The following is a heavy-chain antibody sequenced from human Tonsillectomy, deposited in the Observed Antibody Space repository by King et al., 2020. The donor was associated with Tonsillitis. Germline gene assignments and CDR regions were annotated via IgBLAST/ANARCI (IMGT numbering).Heavy chain of an antibody. V-gene: IGHV3-48*02. CDR2: ISSGSSTI. CDR1: GFTFNTYR. Sequence: VQLVESGGGLVQPGGSLRLSCAASGFTFNTYRMNWVRQAPGKGLEWVSYISSGSSTIYYADSVKGRFTISRDNAKNSLYQQMNSLRDEDTAVYYCARDRHDEMLTGYPYGMDVWGQGTTVTVSS. D-gene: IGHD3-9*01. CDR3: ARDRHDEMLTGYPYGMDV. J-gene: IGHJ6*02.